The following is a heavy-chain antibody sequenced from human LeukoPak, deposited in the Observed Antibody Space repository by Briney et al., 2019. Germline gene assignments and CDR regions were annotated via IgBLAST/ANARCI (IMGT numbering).Heavy chain of an antibody. V-gene: IGHV1-18*01. CDR3: SRTVSGYSWGVGFDP. D-gene: IGHD3-22*01. CDR1: SYTFTSYG. J-gene: IGHJ5*02. Sequence: ASVKVSCKASSYTFTSYGISWVRQAPGQGLEWMGWINTYNGNTNYAQNLPGRATMATDTSTSRAYMELRSLRSDDTAVYYCSRTVSGYSWGVGFDPWGQGTLVTVSS. CDR2: INTYNGNT.